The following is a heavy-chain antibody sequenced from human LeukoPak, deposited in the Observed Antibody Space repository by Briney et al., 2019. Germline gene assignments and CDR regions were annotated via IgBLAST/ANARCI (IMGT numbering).Heavy chain of an antibody. CDR3: AELGITMIGGV. J-gene: IGHJ6*04. CDR1: KFTFNNYA. CDR2: ISGNSSTI. D-gene: IGHD3-10*02. V-gene: IGHV3-48*01. Sequence: GRSLRLSCAASKFTFNNYAMHWVRQAPGKGLEWVSYISGNSSTIYYADSVKGRFTISRDNAKNSLYLQMNSLRAEDTAVYYCAELGITMIGGVWGKGTTVTISS.